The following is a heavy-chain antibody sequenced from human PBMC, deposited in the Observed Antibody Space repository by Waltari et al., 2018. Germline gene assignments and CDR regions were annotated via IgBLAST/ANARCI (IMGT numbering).Heavy chain of an antibody. CDR3: ARGDGSGYFPL. V-gene: IGHV3-33*01. J-gene: IGHJ4*02. CDR1: GFTFSSYG. CDR2: IWYDGSNK. D-gene: IGHD3-22*01. Sequence: QVQLVESGGGVVQPGRSLRLSCAASGFTFSSYGMHWVRQAPGKGLEWVAVIWYDGSNKDYADSVKGRFTISRDNSKNTLYLQMNSLRAEDTAVYYCARGDGSGYFPLWGQGTLVTVSS.